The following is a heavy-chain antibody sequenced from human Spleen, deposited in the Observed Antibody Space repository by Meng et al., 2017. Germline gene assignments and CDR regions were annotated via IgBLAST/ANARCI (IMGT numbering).Heavy chain of an antibody. CDR1: GYTFSFYA. CDR2: ISGSGDST. CDR3: NFDF. Sequence: VQLVQSGAEVKKPGASVKVSCKASGYTFSFYAMSWVRQAPGKGLEWVAVISGSGDSTFYADSVKGRFTVSRDNSKNSLYLQMNSLRAEDTAVYYCNFDFWGQGTLVTVSS. V-gene: IGHV3-23*04. J-gene: IGHJ4*02.